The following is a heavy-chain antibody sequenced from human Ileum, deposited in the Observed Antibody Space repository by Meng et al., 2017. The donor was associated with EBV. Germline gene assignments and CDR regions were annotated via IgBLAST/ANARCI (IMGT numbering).Heavy chain of an antibody. J-gene: IGHJ4*02. D-gene: IGHD2-2*03. CDR3: ARWAGHCSSANCFPPLDY. V-gene: IGHV1-69*06. CDR2: IIPIFATP. Sequence: QVQLVQSGAEVKTPGSSVKVSCKASGGTFSNYAISWVRQAPGQGLEWMGGIIPIFATPNYAQKFQDRITITADTSTTTAYMELSSLTSEDTAIYYCARWAGHCSSANCFPPLDYWGQGTLVTVSS. CDR1: GGTFSNYA.